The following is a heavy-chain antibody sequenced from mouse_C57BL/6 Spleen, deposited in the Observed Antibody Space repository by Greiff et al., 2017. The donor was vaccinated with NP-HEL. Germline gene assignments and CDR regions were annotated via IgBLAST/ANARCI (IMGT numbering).Heavy chain of an antibody. CDR3: TSTIARAFGFGG. J-gene: IGHJ1*03. V-gene: IGHV14-4*01. CDR1: GFNIKDDY. D-gene: IGHD1-1*02. CDR2: IDPDDGDT. Sequence: EVQLQQSGAELVRPGASVKLSCTASGFNIKDDYMHWVKQRPEQGLEWIGWIDPDDGDTEYPSKFQGKATMTADTSSNTAYLQLSSLTSEDTAVYYGTSTIARAFGFGGWGTVATVTVAS.